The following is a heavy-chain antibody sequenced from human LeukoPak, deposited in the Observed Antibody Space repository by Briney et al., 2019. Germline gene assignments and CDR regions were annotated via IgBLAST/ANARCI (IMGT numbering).Heavy chain of an antibody. D-gene: IGHD3-10*01. V-gene: IGHV3-23*01. J-gene: IGHJ4*02. Sequence: GGSLRLSCAASGFSFSFYALTWVRQAPGEGLELVSAISGSGTGTYYADSVKGRFTTSRDNSKNTLNLQMSSLRAEDTAVYFCAKGLYHYYGSGTYTLDFWGQGTQVTVSS. CDR2: ISGSGTGT. CDR3: AKGLYHYYGSGTYTLDF. CDR1: GFSFSFYA.